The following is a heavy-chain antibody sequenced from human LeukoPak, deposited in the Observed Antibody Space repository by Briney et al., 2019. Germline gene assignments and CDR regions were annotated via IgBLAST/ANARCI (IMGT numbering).Heavy chain of an antibody. CDR3: TKGKSFGESYFVC. CDR2: VSGSGRTT. J-gene: IGHJ4*02. V-gene: IGHV3-23*01. D-gene: IGHD3-10*01. Sequence: PGGSLRLSCAASGFIFRSYAMSWVRQAPGKGLEWVSRVSGSGRTTYYADSVKGRFTPSRDNSRNTLYLQMDSLRAEDTAMYDCTKGKSFGESYFVCWGQGTLVTVSS. CDR1: GFIFRSYA.